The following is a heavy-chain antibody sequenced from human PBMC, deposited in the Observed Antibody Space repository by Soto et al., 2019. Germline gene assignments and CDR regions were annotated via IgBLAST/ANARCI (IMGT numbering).Heavy chain of an antibody. CDR1: GFTFTSSA. CDR3: AAENYSSGPGGMDV. Sequence: QMQLVQSGPEVKKPGTSVKVSCKASGFTFTSSAVQWVRQARVQRLEWIGWIVVGSGNTNYAQKFQERVTITREMYTRTAYMELSSLRSEDTAGYYCAAENYSSGPGGMDVWGQGTKGTVSS. D-gene: IGHD6-25*01. V-gene: IGHV1-58*01. CDR2: IVVGSGNT. J-gene: IGHJ6*01.